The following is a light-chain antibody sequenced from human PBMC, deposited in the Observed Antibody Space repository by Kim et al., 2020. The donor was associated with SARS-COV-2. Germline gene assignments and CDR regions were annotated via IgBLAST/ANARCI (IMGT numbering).Light chain of an antibody. CDR1: SSDVGGYDY. CDR2: DVS. CDR3: SSYTSSTVI. Sequence: PGQSITISCTETSSDVGGYDYVSWYQQHPGKAPKLMIYDVSNRPSGVSNRFSGSKSGNTASLTISGLQAEDEADYHCSSYTSSTVIFGGGTQLTVL. V-gene: IGLV2-14*03. J-gene: IGLJ2*01.